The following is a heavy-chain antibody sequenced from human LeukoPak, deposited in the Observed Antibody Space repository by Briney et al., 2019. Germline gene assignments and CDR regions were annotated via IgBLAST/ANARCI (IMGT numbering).Heavy chain of an antibody. CDR2: IYHSGST. CDR3: ARAYTRYYYDSSGKVDYFDY. CDR1: GGSISSGGYY. Sequence: TSQTLSLTCTVSGGSISSGGYYWSWIRQPPGKGLEWIGYIYHSGSTYYNPSLKSRVTISVDRSKNQFSLKLSSVTAADTAVYYCARAYTRYYYDSSGKVDYFDYWGQGTLVTVSS. J-gene: IGHJ4*02. D-gene: IGHD3-22*01. V-gene: IGHV4-30-2*01.